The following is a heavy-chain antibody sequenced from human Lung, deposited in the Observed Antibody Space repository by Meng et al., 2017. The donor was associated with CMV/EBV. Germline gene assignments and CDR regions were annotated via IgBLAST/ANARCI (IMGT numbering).Heavy chain of an antibody. Sequence: GGSXRLSCPASGFTFSSYSMNWVRQARGKGLEWVSYISSISSTIYYADSVKGRFTISRNNAKNSLYLQMNSLRAEDTAVYYCARGVSGDYCDQATLAIFSS. CDR2: ISSISSTI. J-gene: IGHJ4*02. V-gene: IGHV3-48*04. CDR1: GFTFSSYS. CDR3: ARGVSGDY. D-gene: IGHD1-14*01.